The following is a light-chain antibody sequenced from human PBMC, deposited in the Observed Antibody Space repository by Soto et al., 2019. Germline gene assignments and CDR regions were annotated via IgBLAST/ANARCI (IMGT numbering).Light chain of an antibody. V-gene: IGKV1-39*01. CDR1: QSISSY. Sequence: DIQMTQSPSTLSASVVDRVTITFRASQSISSYLNWYQQKPGKAPKLLIYAASSLQSGVPSRFSGSGSATDFTLTISSLQPEDFATYYCQQGYRTPFTFGPGTKVDIK. CDR3: QQGYRTPFT. J-gene: IGKJ3*01. CDR2: AAS.